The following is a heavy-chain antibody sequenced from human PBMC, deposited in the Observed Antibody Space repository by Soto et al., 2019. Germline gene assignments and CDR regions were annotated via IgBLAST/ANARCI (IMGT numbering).Heavy chain of an antibody. CDR2: IKEDGSEI. CDR1: EFNVMSYW. Sequence: GGSLRLSCEVSEFNVMSYWMSWVRQAPGKGLEWVASIKEDGSEIYYLQSVRGRFTISRDSAGNALHLAMNYLSAEDTGVYFCARDIGFDYVNWGQGTLVTVSS. CDR3: ARDIGFDYVN. J-gene: IGHJ4*02. V-gene: IGHV3-7*01. D-gene: IGHD3-16*01.